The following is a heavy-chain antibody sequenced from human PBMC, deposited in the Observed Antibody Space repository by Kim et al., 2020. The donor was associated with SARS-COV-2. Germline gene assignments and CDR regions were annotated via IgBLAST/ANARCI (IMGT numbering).Heavy chain of an antibody. Sequence: SETLSLTCTVSGGSISSYYWSWIRQPPGKGLEWIGYIYYSGSTNYNPSLKSRVTISVDTSKNQFSLMLSSVPAADTAVYYCAGDYGGNSGMLSEDYYYGMDGWGQGTTVTVSS. CDR1: GGSISSYY. V-gene: IGHV4-59*01. CDR3: AGDYGGNSGMLSEDYYYGMDG. D-gene: IGHD4-17*01. J-gene: IGHJ6*02. CDR2: IYYSGST.